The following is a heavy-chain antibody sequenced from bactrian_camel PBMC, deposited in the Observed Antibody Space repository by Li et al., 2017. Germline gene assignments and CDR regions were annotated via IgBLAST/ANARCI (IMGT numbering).Heavy chain of an antibody. J-gene: IGHJ6*01. CDR1: GYTDSVNV. V-gene: IGHV3S53*01. Sequence: HVQLVESGGGSVQAGGSVRLSCTASGYTDSVNVMGRWRQAAGKEREGVAAINLDGTTSYVDSVKGRFTISRDNAKDTLYLQMNSLKTEDTAMYYCTRDRGLAVPAGSFDYWAQGTQVTVS. CDR2: INLDGTT. D-gene: IGHD6*01. CDR3: TRDRGLAVPAGSFDY.